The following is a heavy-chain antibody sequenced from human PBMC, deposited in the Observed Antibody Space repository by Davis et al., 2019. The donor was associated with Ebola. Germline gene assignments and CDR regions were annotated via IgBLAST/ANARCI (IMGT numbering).Heavy chain of an antibody. CDR3: AKDIVVVPAPTAYYYGMDV. CDR1: GFTFSRYA. J-gene: IGHJ6*02. Sequence: PGGSLRLSCAASGFTFSRYAMSWVRQAPGKGLEWVSHISGRGDSTYYADSVRGRFTISRDHSKSTLSLQMKSLKPEDTAVYYCAKDIVVVPAPTAYYYGMDVWGQGTPVAVSS. CDR2: ISGRGDST. V-gene: IGHV3-23*01. D-gene: IGHD2-2*01.